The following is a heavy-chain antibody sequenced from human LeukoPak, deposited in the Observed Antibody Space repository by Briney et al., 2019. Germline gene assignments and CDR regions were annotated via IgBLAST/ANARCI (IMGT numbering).Heavy chain of an antibody. CDR1: GYTFTGYD. D-gene: IGHD6-13*01. Sequence: ASVKVSCKASGYTFTGYDINWVRQATGQGLEWMGWMNPNSGNTGYAQKFQGRVTMTTNTSISTAYMELSSLRSEATAVYYCARPSSLRRRPLGYWGQGTLVTVSS. J-gene: IGHJ4*02. V-gene: IGHV1-8*01. CDR2: MNPNSGNT. CDR3: ARPSSLRRRPLGY.